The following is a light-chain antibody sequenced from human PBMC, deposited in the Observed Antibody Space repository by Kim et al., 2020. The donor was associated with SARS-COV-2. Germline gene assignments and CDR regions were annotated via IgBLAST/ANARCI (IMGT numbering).Light chain of an antibody. CDR3: QQSYNVPIT. V-gene: IGKV1-39*01. J-gene: IGKJ5*01. CDR1: QNIGTY. Sequence: DTQLTQSPSSLSASVGDTVTITCRASQNIGTYLNWYQHKPGQAPKLLIHGATSLQSGVPSWFSGRGSGTTFALTIGSLQPEDFATYYCQQSYNVPITFGQGTRLEIK. CDR2: GAT.